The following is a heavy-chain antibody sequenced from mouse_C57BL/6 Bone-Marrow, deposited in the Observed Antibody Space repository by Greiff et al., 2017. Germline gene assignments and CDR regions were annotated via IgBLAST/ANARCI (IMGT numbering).Heavy chain of an antibody. D-gene: IGHD2-4*01. J-gene: IGHJ3*01. V-gene: IGHV1-82*01. Sequence: QVQLQQSGPELVKPGASVKISCKASGYAFSSSWMNWVKQRPGKGLEWIGRIYPGDGDTNYNGKFKGKATLTADKSSSTAYMQLSSLTSEDSAVYFCARRDYDYEAYWGQGTLVTVSA. CDR3: ARRDYDYEAY. CDR2: IYPGDGDT. CDR1: GYAFSSSW.